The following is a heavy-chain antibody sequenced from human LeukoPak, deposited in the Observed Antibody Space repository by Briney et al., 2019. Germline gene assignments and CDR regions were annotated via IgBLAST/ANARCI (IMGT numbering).Heavy chain of an antibody. V-gene: IGHV3-73*01. Sequence: GGSLRLSCAASGFTFSGSAMHWVRQASGKGLEWVGRIRSKANSYATAYAASVKGRFTISRDDSKNTAYLQMNSLKTEDTAVYYCTSGLSYSLGPQSKRFDYWGQGTPVTVSS. J-gene: IGHJ4*02. CDR1: GFTFSGSA. CDR3: TSGLSYSLGPQSKRFDY. D-gene: IGHD4-11*01. CDR2: IRSKANSYAT.